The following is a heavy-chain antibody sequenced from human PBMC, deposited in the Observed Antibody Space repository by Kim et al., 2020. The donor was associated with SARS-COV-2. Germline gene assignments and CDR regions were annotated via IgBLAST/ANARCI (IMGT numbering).Heavy chain of an antibody. CDR1: GGSISSYY. CDR3: ARGHIVVVTAIHWYFDL. J-gene: IGHJ2*01. V-gene: IGHV4-59*01. Sequence: SETLSLTCTVSGGSISSYYWSWIRQPPGKGLEWIGYIYYSGSTNYNPSLKSRVTISVDTSKNQFSLKLSSVTAADTAVYYCARGHIVVVTAIHWYFDLWGRGTLVTVSS. D-gene: IGHD2-21*02. CDR2: IYYSGST.